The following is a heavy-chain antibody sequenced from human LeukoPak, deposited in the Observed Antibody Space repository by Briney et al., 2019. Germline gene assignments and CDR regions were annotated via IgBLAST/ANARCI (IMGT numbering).Heavy chain of an antibody. CDR1: GGTFSSYA. Sequence: ASVEVSCKASGGTFSSYAISWVRQAPGQGLEWMGRIIPILGIANYAQKFQGRVTITADKSTSTAYMELSSLRSEDTAVYYCARGLALGAVAFDYWGQGSLVTVSS. V-gene: IGHV1-69*04. CDR2: IIPILGIA. D-gene: IGHD6-19*01. J-gene: IGHJ4*02. CDR3: ARGLALGAVAFDY.